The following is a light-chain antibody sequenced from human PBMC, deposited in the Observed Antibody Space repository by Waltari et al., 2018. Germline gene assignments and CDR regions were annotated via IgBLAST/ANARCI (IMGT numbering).Light chain of an antibody. CDR3: ALYMGSGIWV. Sequence: QSLVTHATSLALSSGGSVALPFACYFGLLSPYPYCLRYQQTPGRAPRTLVYKANARSSGVPVRVSGSILGNTAARTITGAQADDESDYYCALYMGSGIWVFGGGTRLTVL. J-gene: IGLJ3*02. CDR2: KAN. CDR1: FGLLSPYPY. V-gene: IGLV8-61*01.